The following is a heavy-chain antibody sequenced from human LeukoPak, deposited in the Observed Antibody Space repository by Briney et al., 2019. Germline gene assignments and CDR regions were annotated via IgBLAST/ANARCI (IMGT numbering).Heavy chain of an antibody. CDR1: GYTFTGYY. J-gene: IGHJ4*02. V-gene: IGHV1-2*02. CDR2: INPNSGGT. CDR3: ARDRTYHAVEGSFDY. Sequence: ASVKVSCKASGYTFTGYYMHWVRQAPGQGLEWMGWINPNSGGTNYAQKFQGRVTMTRDTSISTAYMELSRLRSDDTAVYYCARDRTYHAVEGSFDYWGQGTLVTVSS. D-gene: IGHD6-19*01.